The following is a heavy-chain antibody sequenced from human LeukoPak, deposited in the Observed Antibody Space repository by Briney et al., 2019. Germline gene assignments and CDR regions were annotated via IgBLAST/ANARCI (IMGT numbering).Heavy chain of an antibody. CDR2: ISSSGSTI. CDR3: ASAGWFGEGYFDY. D-gene: IGHD3-10*01. J-gene: IGHJ4*02. V-gene: IGHV3-48*03. CDR1: GFTFSSYE. Sequence: PGGSLRLSCAASGFTFSSYEMNWVRQAPGKGLEWVSYISSSGSTIYYADSVKGRFTVSRDNAKNSLYLQMNSLRAEDTAVYYCASAGWFGEGYFDYWGQGTLVTVSS.